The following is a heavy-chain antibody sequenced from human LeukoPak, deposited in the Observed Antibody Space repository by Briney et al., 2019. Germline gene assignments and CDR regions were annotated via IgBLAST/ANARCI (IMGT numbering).Heavy chain of an antibody. CDR1: GYTFTSYY. Sequence: ASVKVSCKASGYTFTSYYMHWVRQAPGQGLEWMGIINPSGGSTSYAQKFQGRVTMTRDTSTSTVYMELSSLRSEDTAVYYCARDLQITIFGVVIIGGGDYFDYWGQGTLVTVSS. V-gene: IGHV1-46*01. CDR3: ARDLQITIFGVVIIGGGDYFDY. CDR2: INPSGGST. D-gene: IGHD3-3*01. J-gene: IGHJ4*02.